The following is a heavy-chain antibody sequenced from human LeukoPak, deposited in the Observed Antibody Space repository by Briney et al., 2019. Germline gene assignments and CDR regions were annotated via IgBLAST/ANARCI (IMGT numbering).Heavy chain of an antibody. V-gene: IGHV3-48*03. J-gene: IGHJ4*02. CDR2: ISSSGSTI. Sequence: GGSLRLSCAASGFTFSSYEMNWVRQAPGKGLEWVSYISSSGSTIYYADSVKGRFTISRDNAKNSLYLQMNSLRAEDTAVYYCAKDPVGVAAGSSLFDYWGQGTLVTVSS. CDR1: GFTFSSYE. CDR3: AKDPVGVAAGSSLFDY. D-gene: IGHD6-13*01.